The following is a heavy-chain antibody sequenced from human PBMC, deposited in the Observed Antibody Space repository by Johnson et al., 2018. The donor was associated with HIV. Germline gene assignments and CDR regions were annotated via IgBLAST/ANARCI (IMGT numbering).Heavy chain of an antibody. CDR2: IRYDGSNK. J-gene: IGHJ3*02. CDR1: GFTFDDYA. Sequence: QVQLVESGGGLVQPGRSMRLSCAASGFTFDDYAMHWVRQAPGKGLEWVAFIRYDGSNKYYADSVKGRFTISRDNSKNTLYLQMNSLRAEDTAVYYCARDASYYGSANDAFDIWGQGTMVTVSS. D-gene: IGHD3-10*01. V-gene: IGHV3-30*02. CDR3: ARDASYYGSANDAFDI.